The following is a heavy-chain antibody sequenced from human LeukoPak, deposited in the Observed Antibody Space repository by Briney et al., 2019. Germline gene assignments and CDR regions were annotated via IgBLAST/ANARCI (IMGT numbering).Heavy chain of an antibody. V-gene: IGHV3-33*01. CDR3: ARGYSYYYDSSGYPEH. J-gene: IGHJ1*01. CDR2: IWYDGSNK. Sequence: GGSLRLSCAASGFTFSSYGMHWVRQAPGKGLEWVAVIWYDGSNKYYADSVKGRFTISRDNSKNTLYLQMNSLRAEDTAVYYCARGYSYYYDSSGYPEHWGQGTLVTVSS. D-gene: IGHD3-22*01. CDR1: GFTFSSYG.